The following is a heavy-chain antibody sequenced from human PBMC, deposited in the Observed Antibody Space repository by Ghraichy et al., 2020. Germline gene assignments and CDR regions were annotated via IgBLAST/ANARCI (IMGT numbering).Heavy chain of an antibody. V-gene: IGHV3-15*01. CDR3: TTVTRKTGVSTVKTEIRYPSY. J-gene: IGHJ4*02. Sequence: GGSLRLSCAASGFTFSNAWMSWVRQAPGKGLEWVGRIKSKTDGGTTDYAAPVKGRFTISRDDSKNTLYLQMNSLKTEDTAVYYCTTVTRKTGVSTVKTEIRYPSYWGQGTLVTVSS. CDR1: GFTFSNAW. D-gene: IGHD7-27*01. CDR2: IKSKTDGGTT.